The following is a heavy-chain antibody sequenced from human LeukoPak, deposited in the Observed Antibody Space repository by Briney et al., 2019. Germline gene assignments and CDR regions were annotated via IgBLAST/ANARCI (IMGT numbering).Heavy chain of an antibody. CDR1: GITVSNNY. CDR2: IYSVGST. J-gene: IGHJ4*02. D-gene: IGHD1-26*01. Sequence: GGSLRLSCAASGITVSNNYFSWVRQAPGKGLEWVALIYSVGSTVYADSVKGRFTISRDNSKNTLYLQMNSLRAEDTAVYYCARDKGSVGATDYWGQGTLATVSS. V-gene: IGHV3-53*01. CDR3: ARDKGSVGATDY.